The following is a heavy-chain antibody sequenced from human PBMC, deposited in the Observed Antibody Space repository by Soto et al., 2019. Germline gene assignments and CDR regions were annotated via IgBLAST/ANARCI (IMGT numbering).Heavy chain of an antibody. CDR1: GYTFTSYD. D-gene: IGHD1-7*01. J-gene: IGHJ5*02. V-gene: IGHV1-8*01. CDR3: ARTSSGTREGFDP. CDR2: INPNNGNT. Sequence: QVQLVQSGAEVKKPGASVKVSCKASGYTFTSYDINWVRQATGQGLEWMGWINPNNGNTGYAQKFQGRVTLTRSTSISTAYMELSSLRSDDTAVYYWARTSSGTREGFDPWGQGTLVTVSS.